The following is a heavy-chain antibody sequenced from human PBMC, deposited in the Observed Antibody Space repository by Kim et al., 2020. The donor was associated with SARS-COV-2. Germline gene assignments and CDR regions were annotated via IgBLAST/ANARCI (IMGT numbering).Heavy chain of an antibody. CDR3: ARGGGGKLYAMDV. J-gene: IGHJ6*02. CDR2: INAGNGNT. Sequence: ASVKVSCKASGYTFTDYSMHWVRQAPGQRLEWMGWINAGNGNTKYSQKFQGRVTVTRDTSASTAYMELSRLRYEDTALYYCARGGGGKLYAMDVWGQGTT. V-gene: IGHV1-3*01. D-gene: IGHD1-1*01. CDR1: GYTFTDYS.